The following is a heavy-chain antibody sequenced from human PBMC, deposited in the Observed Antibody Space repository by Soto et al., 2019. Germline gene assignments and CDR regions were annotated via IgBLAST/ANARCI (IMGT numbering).Heavy chain of an antibody. J-gene: IGHJ5*02. V-gene: IGHV4-34*01. CDR2: INHSGST. D-gene: IGHD6-6*01. CDR3: ARVPGRIAARYWFDP. Sequence: QVQLQQWGAGLLKPSETLSLTCAVYGGSFSGYYWSWIRQPPGKGLEWIGEINHSGSTNYNPSLKSGVTLSVDTSNNQFTLMLGSVSAVDTAVYYCARVPGRIAARYWFDPWGQGTLVTVSS. CDR1: GGSFSGYY.